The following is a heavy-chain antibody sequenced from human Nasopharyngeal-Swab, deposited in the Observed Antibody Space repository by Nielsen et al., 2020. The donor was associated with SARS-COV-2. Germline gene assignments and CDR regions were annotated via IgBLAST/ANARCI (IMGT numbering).Heavy chain of an antibody. J-gene: IGHJ6*03. Sequence: GESLKISCAASGFTFRSYGMHWVRQAPGKGLEWVEFIRYDGSNKYYADSVKGRFTISRDNSKNTLYLQMNSLRAEDTAVYYCAKVWGGIREYYLDVWGKGTTVTVSS. D-gene: IGHD3-16*01. CDR1: GFTFRSYG. V-gene: IGHV3-30*02. CDR3: AKVWGGIREYYLDV. CDR2: IRYDGSNK.